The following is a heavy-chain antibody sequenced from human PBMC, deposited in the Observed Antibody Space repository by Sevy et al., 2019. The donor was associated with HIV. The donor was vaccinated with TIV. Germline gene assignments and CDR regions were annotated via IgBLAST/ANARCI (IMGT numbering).Heavy chain of an antibody. D-gene: IGHD3-16*01. CDR3: VRDHHLRGRHWFDS. V-gene: IGHV4-39*02. J-gene: IGHJ5*01. Sequence: SETLSLTCTASGGSLVSPTFYWGWVRQPPGERLEWIAAMHYGGNTYYNPSLKDRLAMSIDTSKNQFSLNLTSVTAADAAVYHCVRDHHLRGRHWFDSWGQGAPVTVSS. CDR2: MHYGGNT. CDR1: GGSLVSPTFY.